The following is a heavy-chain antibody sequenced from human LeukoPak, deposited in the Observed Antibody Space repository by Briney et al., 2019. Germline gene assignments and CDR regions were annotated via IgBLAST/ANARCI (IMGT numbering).Heavy chain of an antibody. CDR1: GFTFSSYE. J-gene: IGHJ4*02. CDR2: ISSSGSTI. CDR3: AREPAGYSSGWFDY. Sequence: GGSLRLSCAASGFTFSSYEMNWVRQAPGKGLEWVSYISSSGSTIYYADSVKGRFTISRDNAKNSLYLQMNSLRAEDTAVYYCAREPAGYSSGWFDYWGQGTLVTASS. D-gene: IGHD6-19*01. V-gene: IGHV3-48*03.